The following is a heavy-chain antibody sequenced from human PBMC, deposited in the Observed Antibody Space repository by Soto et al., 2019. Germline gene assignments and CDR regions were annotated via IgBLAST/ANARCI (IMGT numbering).Heavy chain of an antibody. CDR2: ISAYNGNT. Sequence: GASVKVSCKASGYTVTSYGISWVRQAPGQGLEWMGWISAYNGNTNYAQKLQGRVTMTTDTSTSTAYMELRSLRSDDTAVYFCAKSPSVVLVPSSLGGNNWFDPWGQGTPVTVSS. V-gene: IGHV1-18*01. CDR3: AKSPSVVLVPSSLGGNNWFDP. CDR1: GYTVTSYG. J-gene: IGHJ5*02. D-gene: IGHD3-10*01.